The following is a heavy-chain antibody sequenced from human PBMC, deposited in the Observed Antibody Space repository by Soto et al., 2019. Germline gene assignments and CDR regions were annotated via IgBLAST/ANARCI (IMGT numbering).Heavy chain of an antibody. CDR1: GFIVSTYA. J-gene: IGHJ6*02. CDR3: AKSLTQWTYGMHV. D-gene: IGHD2-8*01. Sequence: EVQLLESGGDLVQSGGSLRLSCVASGFIVSTYAMTWVRQAPGKGPEWVSGIHGSGGSDETFYAGSVKGRFTLSRDNSKKTVYLQMNSLRDEDTAVYYCAKSLTQWTYGMHVWGQGTTVIVSS. CDR2: IHGSGGSDET. V-gene: IGHV3-23*01.